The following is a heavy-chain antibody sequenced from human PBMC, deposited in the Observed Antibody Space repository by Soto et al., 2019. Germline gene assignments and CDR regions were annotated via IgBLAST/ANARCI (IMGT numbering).Heavy chain of an antibody. D-gene: IGHD5-12*01. CDR1: GFTFSSYG. Sequence: PGGSLRLSCAASGFTFSSYGMHWVRQAPGKGLEWVAVISYDGSNKYYADSVKGRFTISRDNSKNTLYLQMNSLRAEDTAVYYCAKGGYSGYDWGQGTLVTVSS. J-gene: IGHJ4*02. CDR2: ISYDGSNK. V-gene: IGHV3-30*18. CDR3: AKGGYSGYD.